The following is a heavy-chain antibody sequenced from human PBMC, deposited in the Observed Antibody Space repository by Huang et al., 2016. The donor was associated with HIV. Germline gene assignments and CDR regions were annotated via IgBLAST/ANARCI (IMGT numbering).Heavy chain of an antibody. CDR3: ARDLPGGITGVTVGLDY. CDR1: GFTFYTYS. V-gene: IGHV3-48*01. CDR2: ISSSDSTI. D-gene: IGHD1-20*01. Sequence: EVQLVESGGGVVQPGGSLRLSCVASGFTFYTYSMYWVRQAPGKGLEWLSYISSSDSTIYYADAVKGRFTISRDNAKNSLYLQMNSLRAEDTAVYYCARDLPGGITGVTVGLDYWGQGTLVSVSS. J-gene: IGHJ4*02.